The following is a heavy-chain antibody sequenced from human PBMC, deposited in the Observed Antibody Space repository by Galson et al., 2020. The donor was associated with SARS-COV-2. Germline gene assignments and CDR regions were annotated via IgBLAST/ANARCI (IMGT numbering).Heavy chain of an antibody. CDR1: GDSIGSGDHY. Sequence: TLSLTCTVSGDSIGSGDHYWSWIRQPPGKDLEWIGYIYYDGSTDHNPSLKSRVTMSVDTSKNQFSLKLTSVTAADTAVYYCARDRNADYEGYYGMDVWGQGTTVIVSS. CDR2: IYYDGST. J-gene: IGHJ6*02. CDR3: ARDRNADYEGYYGMDV. D-gene: IGHD4-17*01. V-gene: IGHV4-30-4*01.